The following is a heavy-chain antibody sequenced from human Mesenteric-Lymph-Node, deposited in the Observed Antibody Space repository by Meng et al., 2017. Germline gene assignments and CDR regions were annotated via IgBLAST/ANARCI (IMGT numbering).Heavy chain of an antibody. Sequence: SETLSLTCTVSGGSTSSYYWSWIRQPPGKGLEWIGYIYYSGSTNYNPSLKSRVTISVDTSKNQLTLKLSSLTAADTAVYYCPRAHGPYGRSYYYYGMDVWGQGTTVTVSS. D-gene: IGHD4-17*01. CDR2: IYYSGST. V-gene: IGHV4-59*01. CDR1: GGSTSSYY. J-gene: IGHJ6*02. CDR3: PRAHGPYGRSYYYYGMDV.